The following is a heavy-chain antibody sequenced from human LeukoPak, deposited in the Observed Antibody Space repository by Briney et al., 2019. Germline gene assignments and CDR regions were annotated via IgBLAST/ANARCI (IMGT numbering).Heavy chain of an antibody. CDR3: ARDHSYYFGSQTSTLDV. J-gene: IGHJ6*02. V-gene: IGHV4-31*03. Sequence: KPSETLSLTCTISGASIGTGGFYWTWIRQPPGKGLEWIGYIYYTGSVDYNASLKSRLTISLDTSKNQFSLKLNSVTAADTAVYYCARDHSYYFGSQTSTLDVWGQGTAVTVSS. D-gene: IGHD3-10*01. CDR2: IYYTGSV. CDR1: GASIGTGGFY.